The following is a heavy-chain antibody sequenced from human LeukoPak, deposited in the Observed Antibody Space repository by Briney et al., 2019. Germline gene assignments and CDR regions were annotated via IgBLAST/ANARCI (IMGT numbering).Heavy chain of an antibody. V-gene: IGHV1-18*01. J-gene: IGHJ4*02. CDR3: ARADSGGYYVAYWY. CDR1: GYTFTCYG. Sequence: GASVKVSCKASGYTFTCYGIIWVRQAPGQGLEWLGWISAYKGSTKHQQMFQGRVTVTTDTSTSTAYMELRSLRCDDTAVYYCARADSGGYYVAYWYWGQGTLVTVSS. CDR2: ISAYKGST. D-gene: IGHD3-22*01.